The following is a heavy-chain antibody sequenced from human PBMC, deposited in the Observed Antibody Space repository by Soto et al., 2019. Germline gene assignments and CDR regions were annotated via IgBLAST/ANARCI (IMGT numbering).Heavy chain of an antibody. Sequence: SETLSLTCTVSGGSISSYYWSWIRQPPGKGLEWTGYIYYSGSTNYNPSLKSRVTISVDTSKNQFSLKLSSVTAADTAVYYCARDHNGGGYYYYGMDVWGQGTTVTVSS. CDR1: GGSISSYY. D-gene: IGHD2-8*01. CDR3: ARDHNGGGYYYYGMDV. J-gene: IGHJ6*02. V-gene: IGHV4-59*01. CDR2: IYYSGST.